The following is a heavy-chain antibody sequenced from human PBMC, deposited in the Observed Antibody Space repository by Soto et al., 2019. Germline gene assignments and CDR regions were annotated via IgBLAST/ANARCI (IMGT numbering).Heavy chain of an antibody. CDR2: IYHSGST. Sequence: TSETLSLTCAVSGGSISSGGYSWSWIRQPPGKGLEWIGYIYHSGSTYYNPSLKSRVTISVDRSKNRFSLKLSSVTAADTAVYYCARRRGFPYYYGMDVWGQGTTVTVSS. CDR1: GGSISSGGYS. D-gene: IGHD5-12*01. V-gene: IGHV4-30-2*01. CDR3: ARRRGFPYYYGMDV. J-gene: IGHJ6*02.